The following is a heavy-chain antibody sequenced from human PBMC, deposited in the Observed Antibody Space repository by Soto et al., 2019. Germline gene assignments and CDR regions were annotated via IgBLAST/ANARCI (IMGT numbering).Heavy chain of an antibody. CDR3: AHRLVEAVAGTDTFDI. CDR1: GFSLTTSGVG. V-gene: IGHV2-5*02. CDR2: LYWDDDE. Sequence: QITLKESGPTLVKPTQTLTMTCTFSGFSLTTSGVGMASIRQPPGKALEWLALLYWDDDERYSPSLKSRLTITKDTSKTQVVLTITNMDPVDTATYYCAHRLVEAVAGTDTFDIWGQGTMVTVSS. J-gene: IGHJ3*02. D-gene: IGHD6-19*01.